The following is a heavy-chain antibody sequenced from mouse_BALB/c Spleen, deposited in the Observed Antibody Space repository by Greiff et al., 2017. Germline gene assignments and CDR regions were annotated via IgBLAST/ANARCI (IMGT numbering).Heavy chain of an antibody. CDR2: IWAGGST. V-gene: IGHV2-9*02. CDR3: AKRSTMITTSVFYYAMDY. Sequence: VHLVESGPGLVAPSQSLSITCTVSGFSLTSYGVHWVRQPPGKGLEWLGVIWAGGSTNYNSALMSRLSISKDNSKSQVFLKMNSLQTDDTAMYYCAKRSTMITTSVFYYAMDYWGQGTSVTVSS. CDR1: GFSLTSYG. J-gene: IGHJ4*01. D-gene: IGHD2-4*01.